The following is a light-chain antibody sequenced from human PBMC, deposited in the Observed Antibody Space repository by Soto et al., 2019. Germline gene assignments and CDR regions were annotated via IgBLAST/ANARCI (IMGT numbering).Light chain of an antibody. CDR3: QTWGTGFQV. Sequence: QLVLTQSPSASASLGASVKLTCTVSSGHSSYAIAWHQKQPGKGPRYLMDLNNDGSHTKGDGIPDRFSGSSSGAERYLIISSLQSEDEADYYCQTWGTGFQVFGGGTKVTVL. V-gene: IGLV4-69*01. CDR1: SGHSSYA. J-gene: IGLJ2*01. CDR2: LNNDGSH.